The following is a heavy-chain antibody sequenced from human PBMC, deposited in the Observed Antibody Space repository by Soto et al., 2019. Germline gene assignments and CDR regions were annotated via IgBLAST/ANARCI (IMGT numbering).Heavy chain of an antibody. CDR3: AKDLYGDFDY. J-gene: IGHJ4*02. V-gene: IGHV3-23*01. CDR2: ISTSGSTT. D-gene: IGHD4-17*01. Sequence: PGGSLRLSCAGSGLTFRSYMMNWVRQAPGKGLEWISSISTSGSTTYYADSVKGRFTISRDNSKNTLYLQMNSLSAEDTALYYCAKDLYGDFDYWGQGTLVTVSS. CDR1: GLTFRSYM.